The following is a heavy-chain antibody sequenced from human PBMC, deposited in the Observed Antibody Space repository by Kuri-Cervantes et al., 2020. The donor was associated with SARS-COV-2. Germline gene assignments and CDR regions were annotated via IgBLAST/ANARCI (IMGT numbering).Heavy chain of an antibody. Sequence: GGSLRLSCAASGFTFSSYSMNWVRQAPGKGLEWVSRINSDGSSTSYADSVKGRFTISRDNAKNTLYLQMNSLRAEDTAVYYCEREGGYSSSWIDYWGQGTLVTVSS. D-gene: IGHD6-13*01. CDR1: GFTFSSYS. V-gene: IGHV3-74*01. J-gene: IGHJ4*02. CDR2: INSDGSST. CDR3: EREGGYSSSWIDY.